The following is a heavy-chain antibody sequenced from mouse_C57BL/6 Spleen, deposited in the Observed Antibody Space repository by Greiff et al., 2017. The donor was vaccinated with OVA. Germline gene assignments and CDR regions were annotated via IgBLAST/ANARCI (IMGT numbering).Heavy chain of an antibody. CDR3: ARQRDSTYYAMDY. Sequence: EVQGVESGGDLVKPGGSLKLSCAASGFTFSSYGMSWVRQTPDKRLEWVATISSGGSYTYYPDSVKGRFTLSRDNAKNTLYLQMSSLKSEDTAMYYWARQRDSTYYAMDYWGQGTSVTVSS. CDR2: ISSGGSYT. CDR1: GFTFSSYG. J-gene: IGHJ4*01. D-gene: IGHD2-5*01. V-gene: IGHV5-6*01.